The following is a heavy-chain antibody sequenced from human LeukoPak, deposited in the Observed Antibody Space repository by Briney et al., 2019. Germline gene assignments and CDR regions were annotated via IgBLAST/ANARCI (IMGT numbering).Heavy chain of an antibody. Sequence: GGSLRLSCAASGFTFSSYSMNWVRQAPGKGLEWVSYISSSSSTIYYADSVKGRFTISRDNAKNSLYLQMNSLRAEDTAVYYCARTYLLVPAAPGPFDYWGQGTLVTVSS. V-gene: IGHV3-48*01. CDR2: ISSSSSTI. CDR3: ARTYLLVPAAPGPFDY. CDR1: GFTFSSYS. D-gene: IGHD2-2*01. J-gene: IGHJ4*02.